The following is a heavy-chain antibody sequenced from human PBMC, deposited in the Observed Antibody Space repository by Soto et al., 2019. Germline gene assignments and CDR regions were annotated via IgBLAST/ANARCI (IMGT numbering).Heavy chain of an antibody. CDR2: IFWDDDK. D-gene: IGHD4-17*01. CDR1: GFSLNTREVG. V-gene: IGHV2-5*02. J-gene: IGHJ4*02. Sequence: QITLRESGPTLVKPTQTLTLTCTFSGFSLNTREVGVGWIRQPPGKALEWLALIFWDDDKRYSPSLKTRLTSSKDTSNRQVVLTMTNMDPVDTATYSCAHVRSGPRIEDYLGYYFDYWGQGTLVTVSS. CDR3: AHVRSGPRIEDYLGYYFDY.